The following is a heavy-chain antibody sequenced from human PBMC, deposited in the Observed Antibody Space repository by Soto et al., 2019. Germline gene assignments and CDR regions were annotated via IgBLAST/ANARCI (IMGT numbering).Heavy chain of an antibody. CDR2: IIPIFGTA. CDR3: ARSRPLRSYDILTGYHELDY. J-gene: IGHJ4*02. Sequence: SVKVSCKASGGTFSSYAISWVRQAPGQGLEWMGGIIPIFGTANYAQKFQGRVTITADESTSTAYMELSSLRSEDTAVYYCARSRPLRSYDILTGYHELDYWGQGTLVTVSS. CDR1: GGTFSSYA. D-gene: IGHD3-9*01. V-gene: IGHV1-69*13.